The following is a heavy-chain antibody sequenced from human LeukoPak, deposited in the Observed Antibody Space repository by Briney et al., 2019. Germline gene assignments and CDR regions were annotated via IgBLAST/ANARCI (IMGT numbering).Heavy chain of an antibody. D-gene: IGHD1-26*01. V-gene: IGHV3-21*01. CDR1: GFTFSSYS. CDR3: ARGGNIVGASGWFDYFDY. Sequence: PGGSLRLSCAASGFTFSSYSMNWVRQAPGKGLEWVSSISSSSSYIYYADSVKGRFTISRDNAKNSLYLQMNSLRAEDTAVYYCARGGNIVGASGWFDYFDYWGQGTLVTVSS. CDR2: ISSSSSYI. J-gene: IGHJ4*02.